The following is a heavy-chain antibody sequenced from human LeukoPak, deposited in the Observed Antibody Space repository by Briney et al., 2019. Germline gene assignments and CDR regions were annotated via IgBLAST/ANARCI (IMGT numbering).Heavy chain of an antibody. J-gene: IGHJ4*02. V-gene: IGHV3-30*01. CDR2: ISYDGSNK. D-gene: IGHD4-11*01. CDR3: ASISHSLFS. CDR1: GFTFSSYA. Sequence: GGSLRLSCAASGFTFSSYAMHWVRQAPGKGLEWVAVISYDGSNKYYADSVKGRFTISRDNSKNTLYLQMNSLRAEDTAVYDCASISHSLFSWGQGTLVTVSS.